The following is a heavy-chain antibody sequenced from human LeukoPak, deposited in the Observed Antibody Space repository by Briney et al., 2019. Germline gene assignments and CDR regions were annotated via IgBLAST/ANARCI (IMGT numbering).Heavy chain of an antibody. J-gene: IGHJ4*02. CDR3: ARQSRSYGSIDC. D-gene: IGHD5-18*01. CDR1: GGSISSYY. CDR2: IYYSGST. V-gene: IGHV4-59*08. Sequence: PSETLSLTCTVSGGSISSYYWSWIRQPPGKGLEWIGYIYYSGSTNYNPSLKSRVTISVDTSKNQFSLKLSSVTAADTAVYYCARQSRSYGSIDCWGQGTLVTVSS.